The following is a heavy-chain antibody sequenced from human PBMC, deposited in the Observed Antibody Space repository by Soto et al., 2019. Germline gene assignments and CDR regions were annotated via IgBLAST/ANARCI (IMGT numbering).Heavy chain of an antibody. CDR1: GFTFSSYA. CDR2: ISGSGGST. D-gene: IGHD4-17*01. V-gene: IGHV3-23*01. Sequence: PGGSLRLSCAASGFTFSSYAMSWVRQAPGKGLEWVSAISGSGGSTYYADSVKGRSTISRDSSKNTLYLQMNSLRAEDTAVYYCAKDRTRTTVTTTFTHFDYWGQGTLVTVSS. CDR3: AKDRTRTTVTTTFTHFDY. J-gene: IGHJ4*02.